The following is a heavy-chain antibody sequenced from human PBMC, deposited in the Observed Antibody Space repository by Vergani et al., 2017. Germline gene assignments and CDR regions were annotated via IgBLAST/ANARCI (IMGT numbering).Heavy chain of an antibody. CDR3: ATDNQQSSLGHXSVTNCYGGVFDI. Sequence: QVQLVESGGGVVQPGRSLRLSCTPSSFKLGDYGMHWVHQAPGRGLEWVSMTWYEGNNNYYADSVKGRFTISKDISKNTLYLQMNSLRGDDTAVYYCATDNQQSSLGHXSVTNCYGGVFDIWGQGTVVTVSS. D-gene: IGHD2-15*01. J-gene: IGHJ3*02. V-gene: IGHV3-33*01. CDR1: SFKLGDYG. CDR2: TWYEGNNN.